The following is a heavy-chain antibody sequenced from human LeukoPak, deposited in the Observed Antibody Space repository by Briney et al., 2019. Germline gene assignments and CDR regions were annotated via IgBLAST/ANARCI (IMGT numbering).Heavy chain of an antibody. CDR3: AREGPYDSENGMDV. D-gene: IGHD3-22*01. Sequence: GGSLRLPCATSGFTFSDHYMDWVRQAPGKGLEWVARTRTKAKDYTTEYAASVKGRFTVSRDESMHSLYLQMNSLKTEDTAVYYCAREGPYDSENGMDVWGQGTTVTVSS. CDR1: GFTFSDHY. J-gene: IGHJ6*02. V-gene: IGHV3-72*01. CDR2: TRTKAKDYTT.